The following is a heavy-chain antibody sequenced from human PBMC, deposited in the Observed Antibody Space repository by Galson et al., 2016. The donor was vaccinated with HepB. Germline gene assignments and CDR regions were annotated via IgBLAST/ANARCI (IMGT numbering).Heavy chain of an antibody. J-gene: IGHJ3*02. Sequence: ETLSLTCAVYGGSFSGYYWSWIRQSPGKGLEWIGEINHRGSTNYNPSLKGRLTISVDTSKNQISLKLSFVTAADTAVYYCARGEFRLVRLRVFDIWGQGTMVTVSS. V-gene: IGHV4-34*01. CDR2: INHRGST. CDR1: GGSFSGYY. D-gene: IGHD3-16*01. CDR3: ARGEFRLVRLRVFDI.